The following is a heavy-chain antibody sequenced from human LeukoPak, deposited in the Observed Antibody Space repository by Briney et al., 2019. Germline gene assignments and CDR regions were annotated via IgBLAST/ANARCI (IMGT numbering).Heavy chain of an antibody. Sequence: SETLSLTCSVSGGSINNYYWIWIRQPPGKGLEWIGSIYHSGSTYYNPSLKSRVTISVDTSKNQFSLKLSSVTAADTAVYYCARAGRELLPFDYWGQGTLVTVSS. CDR1: GGSINNYY. V-gene: IGHV4-38-2*02. CDR3: ARAGRELLPFDY. D-gene: IGHD1-26*01. J-gene: IGHJ4*02. CDR2: IYHSGST.